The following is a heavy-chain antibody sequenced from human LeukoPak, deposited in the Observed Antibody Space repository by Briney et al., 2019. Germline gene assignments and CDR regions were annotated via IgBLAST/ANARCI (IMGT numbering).Heavy chain of an antibody. CDR3: AIELGVYDCYLFYP. V-gene: IGHV1-69*13. J-gene: IGHJ5*02. CDR2: IIPIFGKA. Sequence: SETVSCKDCGGTFSRYAMSWVRQAPGEGLEWMGGIIPIFGKANYAQKFQRTLTITAHESTRTPYMVLPSLRSYDPAVYYCAIELGVYDCYLFYPWGQGTLVTVSS. D-gene: IGHD5/OR15-5a*01. CDR1: GGTFSRYA.